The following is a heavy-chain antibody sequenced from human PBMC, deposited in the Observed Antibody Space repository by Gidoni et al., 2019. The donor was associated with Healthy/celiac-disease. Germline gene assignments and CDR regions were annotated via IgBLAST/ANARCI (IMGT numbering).Heavy chain of an antibody. CDR2: IDWDDDK. V-gene: IGHV2-70*15. CDR3: ARTYYDILTGYPLFYYFDY. Sequence: QVTLRESGPALVKPTQTLTLTCTFSGFSLSTSGMCVSWIRQPPGKALEWLARIDWDDDKYYSTSLKTRLTISKDTSKNQVVLTMTNMDPVDTATYYCARTYYDILTGYPLFYYFDYWGQGTLVTVSS. CDR1: GFSLSTSGMC. D-gene: IGHD3-9*01. J-gene: IGHJ4*02.